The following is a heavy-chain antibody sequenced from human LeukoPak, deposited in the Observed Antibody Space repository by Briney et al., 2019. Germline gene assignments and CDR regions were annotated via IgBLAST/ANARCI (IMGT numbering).Heavy chain of an antibody. D-gene: IGHD2-21*01. J-gene: IGHJ3*02. CDR1: GYTFTSYA. V-gene: IGHV7-4-1*01. CDR3: ATWALFNAFDI. Sequence: GASVNLSCKSSGYTFTSYAMNWVRQAHAQGLEWMGWVNTNSGNPTYAQGFTGRFVLSLDTSVSKAFLQIRSLKAEDTTVDYCATWALFNAFDIWGEGTMVTVSS. CDR2: VNTNSGNP.